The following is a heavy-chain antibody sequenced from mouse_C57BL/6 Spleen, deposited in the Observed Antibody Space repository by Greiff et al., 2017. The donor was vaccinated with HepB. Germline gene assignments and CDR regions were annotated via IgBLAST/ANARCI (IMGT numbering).Heavy chain of an antibody. D-gene: IGHD2-4*01. Sequence: QVQLQQSGPELVKPGASVKISCKASGYAFSSSWMNWVKQRPGKGLEWIGRIYPGDGDTNYNGKFKGKATLTADKSSSTAYMQLSSLTSEDSAVYICARGDYDGAWFAYWGQGTLVTVSA. CDR1: GYAFSSSW. CDR2: IYPGDGDT. V-gene: IGHV1-82*01. J-gene: IGHJ3*01. CDR3: ARGDYDGAWFAY.